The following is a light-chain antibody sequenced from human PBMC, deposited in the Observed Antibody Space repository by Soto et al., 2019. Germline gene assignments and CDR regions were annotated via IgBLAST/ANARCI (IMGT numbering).Light chain of an antibody. Sequence: DIVMTQTPLSLSVALGQPASISCRSSQSLLYTNGYTYLSWYHQRPGQPPRLLIHRVSNRFPGVPERFSGSGAGTEFTPEISGVAPEDVGIYYCLQGPLWCTFGQGTKV. J-gene: IGKJ1*01. CDR1: QSLLYTNGYTY. CDR3: LQGPLWCT. V-gene: IGKV2-24*01. CDR2: RVS.